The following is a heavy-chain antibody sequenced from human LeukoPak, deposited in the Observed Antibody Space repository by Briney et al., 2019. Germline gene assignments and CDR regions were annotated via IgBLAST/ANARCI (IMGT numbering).Heavy chain of an antibody. J-gene: IGHJ4*02. CDR2: IIPIFGTA. CDR1: GGTFRSYA. V-gene: IGHV1-69*05. CDR3: ARDLYGDYDY. D-gene: IGHD4-17*01. Sequence: ASVKVSXKASGGTFRSYAISWVRQAPGQGLEWMGRIIPIFGTANYAQKFQGRVTITTDESTSTAYMELSSLRSEDTAVYYCARDLYGDYDYWGQGTLVTVSS.